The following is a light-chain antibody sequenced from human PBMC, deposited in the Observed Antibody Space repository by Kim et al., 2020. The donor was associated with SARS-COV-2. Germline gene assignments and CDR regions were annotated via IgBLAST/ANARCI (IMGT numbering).Light chain of an antibody. J-gene: IGKJ4*01. CDR3: QQYHKWPPLT. CDR2: GAS. V-gene: IGKV3-15*01. CDR1: QSVSSN. Sequence: EIVMTQFPAALSVSPGERATLSCRASQSVSSNLAWYQQRPGQAPRLLIYGASTRATGIPARFSGSGSGTDFILTISSLQPEDFAVYYCQQYHKWPPLTFGGGTKVDIK.